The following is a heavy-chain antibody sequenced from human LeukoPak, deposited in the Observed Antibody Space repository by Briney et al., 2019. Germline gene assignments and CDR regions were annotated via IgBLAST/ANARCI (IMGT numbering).Heavy chain of an antibody. CDR3: ARDGVRDSSGYPNWFDP. CDR1: GGSFSGYY. D-gene: IGHD3-22*01. V-gene: IGHV4-34*01. Sequence: SETLSLTCAVYGGSFSGYYWSWIRQPPGKGLEWIGEINHSGSTNYNPSLKSRVTISVDTSKNQFSLKLSSVTAADTAVYYCARDGVRDSSGYPNWFDPWGQGTLVTVSS. J-gene: IGHJ5*02. CDR2: INHSGST.